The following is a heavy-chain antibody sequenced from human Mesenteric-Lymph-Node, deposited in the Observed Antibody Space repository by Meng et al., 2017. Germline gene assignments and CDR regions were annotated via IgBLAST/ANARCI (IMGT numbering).Heavy chain of an antibody. D-gene: IGHD4-11*01. J-gene: IGHJ4*02. CDR2: IYYSGST. Sequence: QGHLQESGPGLVKPSQTLSLTCTVSGGSISSGEYYWSWIRQPPGKGLEWIGYIYYSGSTYYNPSLKSRVTISVDTSKNQFSLKLSSVTAADTAVYYCARDRTTGRYFDYWGQGTLVTVSS. CDR3: ARDRTTGRYFDY. V-gene: IGHV4-30-4*01. CDR1: GGSISSGEYY.